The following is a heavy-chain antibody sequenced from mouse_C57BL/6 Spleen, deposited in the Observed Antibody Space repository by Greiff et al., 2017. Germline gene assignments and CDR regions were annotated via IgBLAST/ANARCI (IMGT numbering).Heavy chain of an antibody. CDR3: ARGFITTGVAPSDY. CDR2: INPYNGGT. CDR1: GYTFPDYY. D-gene: IGHD1-1*01. V-gene: IGHV1-19*01. J-gene: IGHJ2*01. Sequence: VQLQQSGPVLVKPGASVKMSCKASGYTFPDYYMNWVKQSPGQSLEWIGVINPYNGGTSHNQKFKGKATLTVDKSSSTAYMELNSLTSEDSAVYYCARGFITTGVAPSDYWGQGTTLTVSS.